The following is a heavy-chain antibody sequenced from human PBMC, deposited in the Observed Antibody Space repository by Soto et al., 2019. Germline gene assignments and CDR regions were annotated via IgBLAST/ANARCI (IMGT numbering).Heavy chain of an antibody. V-gene: IGHV4-59*08. CDR3: ARAVGDPLYYLDY. Sequence: QVQLQESGPGLVRPSETLSLTCTVSSDSISSYYWIWIRQSPGKGLEWIGYTDYSGNTNYNPSLKSRATISGDTSKNQFSLRLSSVTAADTAVYYCARAVGDPLYYLDYWDQGTLVTVSS. CDR1: SDSISSYY. CDR2: TDYSGNT. D-gene: IGHD6-19*01. J-gene: IGHJ4*02.